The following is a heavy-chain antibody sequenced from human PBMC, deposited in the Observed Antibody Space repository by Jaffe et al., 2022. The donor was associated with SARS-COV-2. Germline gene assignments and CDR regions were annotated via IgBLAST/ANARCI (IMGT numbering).Heavy chain of an antibody. Sequence: EVQLVESGGGLVNPAGSLRLSCAASGFTFSSYTMSWVRQAPGKGLEWVSSISSSNSYIYYADSVKGRFTISRHNAKRSLFLEINSLRAEDTAVYYCARDYEEHCSGGSCTAFPSWGQGTLVTVSS. J-gene: IGHJ5*02. D-gene: IGHD2-15*01. V-gene: IGHV3-21*02. CDR1: GFTFSSYT. CDR2: ISSSNSYI. CDR3: ARDYEEHCSGGSCTAFPS.